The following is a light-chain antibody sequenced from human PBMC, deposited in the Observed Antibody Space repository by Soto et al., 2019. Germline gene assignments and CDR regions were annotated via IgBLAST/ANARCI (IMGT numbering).Light chain of an antibody. CDR2: AAS. V-gene: IGKV1-39*01. CDR1: QSISNS. Sequence: DIQMTQSPSSLSASAGDRVTITCRASQSISNSLNWYQQKPGKAPKPLIYAASSLQRGVPSRFSGSGSGTDFTLTINSLQSDDFATYYCQQSDSTPPTFGQGTKVEV. CDR3: QQSDSTPPT. J-gene: IGKJ1*01.